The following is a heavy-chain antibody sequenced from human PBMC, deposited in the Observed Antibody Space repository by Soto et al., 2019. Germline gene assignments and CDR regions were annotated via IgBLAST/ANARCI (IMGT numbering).Heavy chain of an antibody. Sequence: QITLKESGPTLVKPTQTLTLTCTFSGFSLSTSGVGVGWIRQPPGKALEWLALIYWDDDKRYSPSLKSRLTITKDASKSLVVTTMTNMDPVDTATYYCAHSLIGYYYDSSGSNWFDPWCQGTLVTVCS. V-gene: IGHV2-5*02. J-gene: IGHJ5*02. CDR2: IYWDDDK. D-gene: IGHD3-22*01. CDR3: AHSLIGYYYDSSGSNWFDP. CDR1: GFSLSTSGVG.